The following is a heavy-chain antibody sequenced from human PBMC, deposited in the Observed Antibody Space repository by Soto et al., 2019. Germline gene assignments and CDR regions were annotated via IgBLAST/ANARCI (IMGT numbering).Heavy chain of an antibody. Sequence: SVKVSCRASGGTFSSYAISWVRQAPGQGLEWMGGIIPIFGTANYAQKFQGRVTITADKSTSTAYMELSSLRSEDTAVYYCARDPVRGYSYGFYGMDVWGQGTTVTVSS. D-gene: IGHD5-18*01. CDR1: GGTFSSYA. J-gene: IGHJ6*02. CDR2: IIPIFGTA. V-gene: IGHV1-69*06. CDR3: ARDPVRGYSYGFYGMDV.